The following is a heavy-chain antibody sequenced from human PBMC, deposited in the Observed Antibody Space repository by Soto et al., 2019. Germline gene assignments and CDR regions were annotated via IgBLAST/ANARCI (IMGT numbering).Heavy chain of an antibody. V-gene: IGHV1-2*02. CDR2: INPNSGGT. J-gene: IGHJ6*02. D-gene: IGHD5-12*01. CDR1: GYTFTGYY. CDR3: ARKGNVATTYYYYGMDV. Sequence: VQLVQSGAEVKKPGASVKVSCKASGYTFTGYYMHWVRQAPGQGLEWMGWINPNSGGTNYAQKFQGRVTMTRDTSISTAYMELSRLRSDDTAVYYCARKGNVATTYYYYGMDVWGQGTTVTVSS.